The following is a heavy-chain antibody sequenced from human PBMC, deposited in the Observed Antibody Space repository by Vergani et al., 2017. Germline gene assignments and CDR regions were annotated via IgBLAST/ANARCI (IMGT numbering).Heavy chain of an antibody. CDR1: GGSISSGSYY. V-gene: IGHV4-61*02. J-gene: IGHJ3*02. Sequence: QVQLQESGPGLVKPSQTLSLTCTVSGGSISSGSYYWSWIRQPAGKGLEWIGRIYTSGSTNYNPSLKSRVTISVDTSKNQFSLKLSSVTAADTAVYYCAREGAIPAYSSSVIWGQGTMVTVSS. CDR3: AREGAIPAYSSSVI. D-gene: IGHD6-6*01. CDR2: IYTSGST.